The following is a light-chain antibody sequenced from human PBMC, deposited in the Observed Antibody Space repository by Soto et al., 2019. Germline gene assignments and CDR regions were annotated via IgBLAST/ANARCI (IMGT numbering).Light chain of an antibody. CDR3: QQYGSSPRT. Sequence: VVMTQSPAALSVSPVERSTLSCSASQSVSSSYLAWYQQKPGQAPRLLIYGASSRATGIPDRFSGSGSGTDFTLTISRLEPEDFAVYYCQQYGSSPRTFGQGTKVDIK. V-gene: IGKV3-20*01. CDR1: QSVSSSY. J-gene: IGKJ1*01. CDR2: GAS.